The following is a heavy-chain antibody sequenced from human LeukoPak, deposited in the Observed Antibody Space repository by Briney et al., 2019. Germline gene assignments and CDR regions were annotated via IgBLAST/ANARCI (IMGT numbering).Heavy chain of an antibody. V-gene: IGHV3-48*04. J-gene: IGHJ6*02. Sequence: PGGSLRLSCAASGFTFSSYSMNWVRQAPGKGLEWVSYISSSSSTIYYADSVKGRITISRDNAKNSLYLQMNSLRAEDTAVYYCASLFIAAAGSASYYYYGMDVWGQGTTVTVSS. CDR3: ASLFIAAAGSASYYYYGMDV. D-gene: IGHD6-13*01. CDR2: ISSSSSTI. CDR1: GFTFSSYS.